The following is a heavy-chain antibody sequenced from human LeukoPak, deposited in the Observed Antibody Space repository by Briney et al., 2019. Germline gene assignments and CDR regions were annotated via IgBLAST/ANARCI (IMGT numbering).Heavy chain of an antibody. CDR1: GFTFTNAW. J-gene: IGHJ4*02. CDR3: TTQTGLLVRGINIDY. D-gene: IGHD3-10*01. CDR2: IKSKTDGGTT. Sequence: GGSLRLSCAASGFTFTNAWMNGVRQAPGKGVEWVGRIKSKTDGGTTDYAAPVKGRFTISRDDSKNTLYLQMNSLKTEDTAAYYCTTQTGLLVRGINIDYWGQGTLVTVSS. V-gene: IGHV3-15*01.